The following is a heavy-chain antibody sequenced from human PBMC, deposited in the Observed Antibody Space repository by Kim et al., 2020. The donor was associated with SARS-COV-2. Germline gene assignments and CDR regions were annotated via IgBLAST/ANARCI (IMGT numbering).Heavy chain of an antibody. CDR3: ARDREDY. J-gene: IGHJ4*02. V-gene: IGHV3-66*01. D-gene: IGHD1-26*01. Sequence: SGGSTYYADSVKGRFAISRDNSKHALYLLMNSLRAEDTAVYYCARDREDYWGQGTLVTVSS. CDR2: SGGST.